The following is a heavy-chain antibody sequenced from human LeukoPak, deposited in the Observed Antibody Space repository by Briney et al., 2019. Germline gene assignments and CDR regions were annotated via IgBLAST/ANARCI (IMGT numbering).Heavy chain of an antibody. CDR1: GGSFSGYY. D-gene: IGHD2-15*01. V-gene: IGHV4-34*01. CDR2: INHSGST. Sequence: SETLSLTCAVYGGSFSGYYWSWIRQPPGKGLEWIGEINHSGSTNYNPSLKSRVTISVDTSKNQFSLKLSSVTAADTAVYYCARGPRIVVVVAASHRRWFNPWGQGTLVTVSS. J-gene: IGHJ5*02. CDR3: ARGPRIVVVVAASHRRWFNP.